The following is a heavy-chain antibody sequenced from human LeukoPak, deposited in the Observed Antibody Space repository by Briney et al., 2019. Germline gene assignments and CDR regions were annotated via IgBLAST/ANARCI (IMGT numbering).Heavy chain of an antibody. V-gene: IGHV1-18*01. CDR2: ISAYNGNT. CDR1: GYTFTSYG. J-gene: IGHJ4*02. Sequence: ASVKVSCKASGYTFTSYGISWVRQAPGQGREWMGWISAYNGNTNYAQKLQGRVTMTTDTSTSTAYMELRSLRSDDTAVYYCARDWNCYGSGATGYWGQGTLVTVSS. D-gene: IGHD3-10*01. CDR3: ARDWNCYGSGATGY.